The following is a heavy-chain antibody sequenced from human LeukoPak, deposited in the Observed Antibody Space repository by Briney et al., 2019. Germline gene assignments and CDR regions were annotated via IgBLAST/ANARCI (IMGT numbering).Heavy chain of an antibody. Sequence: GASVKVSCKASGYTFTSYGISWVRQAPGQGLEWMGWISAYNGNTNYAQKLQGRVTMTTDTSMSTAYMELRSLRSDDTAVYYCATHSYDSSGYYGDYWGQGTLVTVSS. D-gene: IGHD3-22*01. CDR3: ATHSYDSSGYYGDY. CDR2: ISAYNGNT. CDR1: GYTFTSYG. V-gene: IGHV1-18*01. J-gene: IGHJ4*02.